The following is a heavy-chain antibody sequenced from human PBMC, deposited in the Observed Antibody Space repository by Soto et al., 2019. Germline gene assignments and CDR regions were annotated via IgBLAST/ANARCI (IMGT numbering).Heavy chain of an antibody. Sequence: GGSLRLSCAASGFTVSSNYMSWVRQAPGKGLEWVSVIYSGGSTYYADSVKGRFTISRDNSKNTLYLQMNSLRAEDTAVYYCASGELRYVDWLPSRYDYWGQGTLVTVSS. V-gene: IGHV3-66*01. CDR1: GFTVSSNY. CDR2: IYSGGST. CDR3: ASGELRYVDWLPSRYDY. J-gene: IGHJ4*02. D-gene: IGHD3-9*01.